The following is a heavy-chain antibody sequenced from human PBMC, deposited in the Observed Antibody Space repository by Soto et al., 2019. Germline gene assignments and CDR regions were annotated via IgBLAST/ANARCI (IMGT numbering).Heavy chain of an antibody. CDR3: ARILMVYVIETPSGYYYGMDV. Sequence: ASVKVSCKASGYTFTSYGISWVRQAPGQGLEWMGWISAYNGNTNYAQKLQGRVTMTTDTSTSTAYMELRSLRSDDTAVYYCARILMVYVIETPSGYYYGMDVWGQGTMVTVSS. CDR1: GYTFTSYG. J-gene: IGHJ6*02. V-gene: IGHV1-18*01. D-gene: IGHD2-8*01. CDR2: ISAYNGNT.